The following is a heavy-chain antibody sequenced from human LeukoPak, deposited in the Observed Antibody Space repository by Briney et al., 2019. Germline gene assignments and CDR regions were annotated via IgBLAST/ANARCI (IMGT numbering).Heavy chain of an antibody. CDR2: IYHNGGT. Sequence: PSETLSLTCTVSGGSISSYYWSWIRQPPGKGLDWIGFIYHNGGTDYNPSLKSRVTISADTSKNQFSLRLSSVTAADTAVYYCARVFRAAAVDYWGQGTLVTVSS. CDR3: ARVFRAAAVDY. D-gene: IGHD6-13*01. V-gene: IGHV4-59*01. J-gene: IGHJ4*02. CDR1: GGSISSYY.